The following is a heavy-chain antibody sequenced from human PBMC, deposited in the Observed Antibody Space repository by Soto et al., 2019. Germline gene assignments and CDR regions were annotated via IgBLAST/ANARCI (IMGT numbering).Heavy chain of an antibody. CDR2: ISGSGGRT. V-gene: IGHV3-23*01. CDR3: AKDEPYDY. J-gene: IGHJ4*02. CDR1: GFTFRSYA. Sequence: GGSLRLSWAASGFTFRSYAMSWVRQVPGKGLDWVSAISGSGGRTFYADSLEGRFTISRDNSKNTLYLQMNSLRAEDTAVYYCAKDEPYDYWGQGALVTVSS.